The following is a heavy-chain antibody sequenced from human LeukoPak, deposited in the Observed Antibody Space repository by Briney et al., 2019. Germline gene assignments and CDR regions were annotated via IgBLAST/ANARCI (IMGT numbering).Heavy chain of an antibody. CDR1: GASISSYY. Sequence: SETLSLTCTVSGASISSYYWSWIRQPPGKGLEWIGYIYYSGSTNYNPSLKSRVTFSVDTSKNQSSLKLISVTAADTAVYYCARVKGVVTAILDYWGQGTLVTVSS. J-gene: IGHJ4*02. CDR2: IYYSGST. V-gene: IGHV4-59*01. CDR3: ARVKGVVTAILDY. D-gene: IGHD2-21*02.